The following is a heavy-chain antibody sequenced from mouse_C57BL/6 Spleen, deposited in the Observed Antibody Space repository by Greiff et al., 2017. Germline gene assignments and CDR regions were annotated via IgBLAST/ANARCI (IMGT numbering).Heavy chain of an antibody. CDR1: GFTFSDYY. CDR2: ISNGGGST. Sequence: EVKLQESGGGLVQPGGSLKLSCAASGFTFSDYYMYWVRQTPEKRLEWVAYISNGGGSTYYPDTVKGRFTISRDNAKNTLYLQMSRLKSEDTAMYYCARHGIYYGSSYGYFDVWGTGTTVTVSS. CDR3: ARHGIYYGSSYGYFDV. V-gene: IGHV5-12*01. D-gene: IGHD1-1*01. J-gene: IGHJ1*03.